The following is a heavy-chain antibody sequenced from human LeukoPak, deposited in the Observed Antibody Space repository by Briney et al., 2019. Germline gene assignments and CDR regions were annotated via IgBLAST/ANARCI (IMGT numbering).Heavy chain of an antibody. CDR2: TYYTSKWYN. J-gene: IGHJ4*02. D-gene: IGHD6-13*01. Sequence: SQTLSLTCVISGDSVSSNSAVWNWLRQSPSRSLELLGRTYYTSKWYNHYAVSVKSRITINPDTSKNQFSLQLSSVTPEDTAMYFCAREAAAGWFEDWGQGTLVTVSS. CDR1: GDSVSSNSAV. CDR3: AREAAAGWFED. V-gene: IGHV6-1*01.